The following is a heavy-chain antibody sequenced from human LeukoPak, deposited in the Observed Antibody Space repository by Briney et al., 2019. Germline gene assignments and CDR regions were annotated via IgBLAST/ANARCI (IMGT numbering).Heavy chain of an antibody. J-gene: IGHJ5*02. CDR3: ARDMEQLVGWELRNWFDP. V-gene: IGHV3-33*01. Sequence: GWSLRLSCAASGFTFSSYGMHWVRQAPGRGLEWVAVIWYDGSNKYYADSVKGRFTISRDNSKNTLYLQMNSLRAEDTAVYYCARDMEQLVGWELRNWFDPWGQGTLVTVSS. D-gene: IGHD6-13*01. CDR2: IWYDGSNK. CDR1: GFTFSSYG.